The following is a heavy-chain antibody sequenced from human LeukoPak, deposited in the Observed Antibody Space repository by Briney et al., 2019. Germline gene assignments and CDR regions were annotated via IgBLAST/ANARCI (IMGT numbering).Heavy chain of an antibody. Sequence: GGSLRLSCAASGFTFSSYGMSWVRQAPGKGLEWVSAISGSGGSTYYTDSVKGRFIISRDNSKNTLYLQMNSLRAEDTAVHYCAKERPTRRYCSGGSCYSRYFDYWGQGTLVTVSS. CDR2: ISGSGGST. CDR1: GFTFSSYG. J-gene: IGHJ4*02. CDR3: AKERPTRRYCSGGSCYSRYFDY. V-gene: IGHV3-23*01. D-gene: IGHD2-15*01.